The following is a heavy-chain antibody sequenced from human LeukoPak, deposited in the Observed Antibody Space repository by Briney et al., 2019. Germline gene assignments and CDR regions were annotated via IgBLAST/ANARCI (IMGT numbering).Heavy chain of an antibody. Sequence: PGGPLRLSCAASGFTFSSYSMNWVRQAPGKGLEWVSSISSSSSYIYYADSVKGRFTISRDNAKNSLYLQMNSLRAEDAVVYYCARTGNHDAFDIWGQGTMVTVSS. CDR2: ISSSSSYI. CDR1: GFTFSSYS. J-gene: IGHJ3*02. V-gene: IGHV3-21*01. CDR3: ARTGNHDAFDI. D-gene: IGHD1-14*01.